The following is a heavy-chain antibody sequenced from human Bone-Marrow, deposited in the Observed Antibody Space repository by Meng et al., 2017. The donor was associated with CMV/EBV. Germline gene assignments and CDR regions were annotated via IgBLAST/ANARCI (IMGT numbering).Heavy chain of an antibody. Sequence: SETLSLTCAVYGGSFSDYYWSWIRQPPGKGLEWIGEINHSGSTNYNPSLKSRVTISVDTSKNQFSLKLSSVTAADTAVYYCARVNWNYLDYWGQGTLVTVSS. V-gene: IGHV4-34*01. CDR3: ARVNWNYLDY. J-gene: IGHJ4*02. D-gene: IGHD1-20*01. CDR2: INHSGST. CDR1: GGSFSDYY.